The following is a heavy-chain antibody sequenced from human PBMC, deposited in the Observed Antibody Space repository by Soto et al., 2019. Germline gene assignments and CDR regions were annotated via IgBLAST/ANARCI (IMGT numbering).Heavy chain of an antibody. D-gene: IGHD6-13*01. V-gene: IGHV1-8*01. Sequence: ASVKVSCKASGYTFTSYDINWVRQATGQGLEWMGWMNPNSGNTGYAQKFQGRVTMTRNTSISTAYMELSSLRSEDTAVYYCARGRYSSSWYKHYYYYGMDVWGQGTTVTSP. CDR2: MNPNSGNT. CDR3: ARGRYSSSWYKHYYYYGMDV. J-gene: IGHJ6*02. CDR1: GYTFTSYD.